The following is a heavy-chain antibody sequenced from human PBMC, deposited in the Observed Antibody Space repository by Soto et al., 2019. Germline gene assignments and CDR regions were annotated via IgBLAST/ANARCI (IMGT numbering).Heavy chain of an antibody. CDR2: ISYEGSNK. J-gene: IGHJ3*02. Sequence: QVQLVESGGGVVQPGRSLRLSCAASGFTFSSYAMHWVRQAPGKGLEWVAVISYEGSNKYYADSVKGQFTISRDNSKNTLYLQMNSLRAEDTAVYYCARDFGSRLRYFGWQFPPLDAFDIWGQGTMVTVSS. D-gene: IGHD3-9*01. CDR3: ARDFGSRLRYFGWQFPPLDAFDI. V-gene: IGHV3-30-3*01. CDR1: GFTFSSYA.